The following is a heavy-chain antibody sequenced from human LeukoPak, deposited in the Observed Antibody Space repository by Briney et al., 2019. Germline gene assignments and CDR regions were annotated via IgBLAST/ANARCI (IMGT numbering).Heavy chain of an antibody. D-gene: IGHD3-22*01. CDR2: VYYSGST. CDR1: GGSISSYY. Sequence: PSETLSLTCTVSGGSISSYYWSWIRQPPGKGLEWIGYVYYSGSTTYNPSLKSRVTISVDTSKNQFSLKLSSVTAADTAVYYCARAPYTSGFYFFDPWGQGTLVTVSS. V-gene: IGHV4-59*13. J-gene: IGHJ5*02. CDR3: ARAPYTSGFYFFDP.